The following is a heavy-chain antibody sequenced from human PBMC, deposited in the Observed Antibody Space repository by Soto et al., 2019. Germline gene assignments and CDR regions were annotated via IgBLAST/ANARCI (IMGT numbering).Heavy chain of an antibody. J-gene: IGHJ4*02. CDR2: SKSVPDGDKT. V-gene: IGHV3-15*01. D-gene: IGHD3-10*01. CDR1: GFNFNNAW. Sequence: EVQLVESGGGLVKPGGSLRLSCTASGFNFNNAWMSWVRQAPGKGLEWLGRSKSVPDGDKTDYAAPVKGRFTIARDDSKNIFYLLMDGLRTEDSAIYYCTTAPNYFGSGSSDRDYCGLGTLVTVSS. CDR3: TTAPNYFGSGSSDRDY.